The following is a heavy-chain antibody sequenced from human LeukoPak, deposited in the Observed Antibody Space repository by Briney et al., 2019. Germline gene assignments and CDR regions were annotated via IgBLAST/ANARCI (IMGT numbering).Heavy chain of an antibody. V-gene: IGHV3-48*03. J-gene: IGHJ1*01. CDR1: GFTFSSYE. D-gene: IGHD2-21*02. CDR2: ISSSGSTI. CDR3: ATGCGDCYHFQH. Sequence: GGSLRLSCAASGFTFSSYEMNWVRQAPGKGLEWVSYISSSGSTIYYADSVKGRFTISRDNAKNSLYLQMNSLRAEDTAVYYRATGCGDCYHFQHWGQGTLVTVSS.